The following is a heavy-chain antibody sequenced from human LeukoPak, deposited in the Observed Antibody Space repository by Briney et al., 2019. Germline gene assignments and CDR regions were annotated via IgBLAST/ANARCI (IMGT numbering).Heavy chain of an antibody. V-gene: IGHV4-39*01. J-gene: IGHJ4*02. CDR3: ARRDIVATISM. Sequence: PSETLSLTCTVSGGSISSYYWSWIRQPPGKGLEWIGSIFYSGNTFYNPSLKSRVTISADTSKNQFSLKLSSVTAADTAVYYCARRDIVATISMWGQGTLVTVSS. CDR1: GGSISSYY. CDR2: IFYSGNT. D-gene: IGHD5-12*01.